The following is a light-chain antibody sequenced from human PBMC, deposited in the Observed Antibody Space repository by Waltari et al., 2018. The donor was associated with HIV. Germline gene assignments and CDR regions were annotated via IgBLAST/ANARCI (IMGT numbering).Light chain of an antibody. CDR2: GAS. V-gene: IGKV3-15*01. CDR1: QSVSSN. J-gene: IGKJ3*01. Sequence: EIVMTQSPATLSVSPGERATLSCRASQSVSSNLAWYQQKPGQAPRLLVFGASTRPTGIPARFSGSGSGTEFTLTISSLQSEDFAVYYCQQYNNWPPEITFGPGTKVDIK. CDR3: QQYNNWPPEIT.